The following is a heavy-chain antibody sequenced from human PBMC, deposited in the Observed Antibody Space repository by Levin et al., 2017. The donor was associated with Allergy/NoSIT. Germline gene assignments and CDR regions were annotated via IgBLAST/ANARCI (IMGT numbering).Heavy chain of an antibody. V-gene: IGHV4-39*01. CDR2: IYYSGST. D-gene: IGHD3-16*02. CDR3: ARTNYDYIWGSYRYTTEMGAFDI. Sequence: MAGGSLRLSCTVSGGSISSGTYYWGWIRQPPGKGLEWIGTIYYSGSTFYNPSLKSRVTISVDTSKKQFSLKLSSVTAADTAVYYCARTNYDYIWGSYRYTTEMGAFDIWGQGTMVTVSS. CDR1: GGSISSGTYY. J-gene: IGHJ3*02.